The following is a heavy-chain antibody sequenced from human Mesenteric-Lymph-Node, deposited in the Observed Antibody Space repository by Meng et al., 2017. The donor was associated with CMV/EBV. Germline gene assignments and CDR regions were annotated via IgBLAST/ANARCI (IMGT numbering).Heavy chain of an antibody. D-gene: IGHD3-22*01. CDR2: ISGSGGTT. CDR1: GFTFSSYA. Sequence: GGSLRLSCAASGFTFSSYAMSWVRQAPGKGLEWVSVISGSGGTTYYADSVKGRFTISRENSKNTLYLQMNSLRAEDTAVYYCAKGLYHSDSSGWSLFDYWGQGTLVTVSS. CDR3: AKGLYHSDSSGWSLFDY. J-gene: IGHJ4*02. V-gene: IGHV3-23*01.